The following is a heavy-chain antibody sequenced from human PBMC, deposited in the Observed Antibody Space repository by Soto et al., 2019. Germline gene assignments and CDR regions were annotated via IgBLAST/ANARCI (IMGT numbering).Heavy chain of an antibody. J-gene: IGHJ4*02. CDR2: IYHSGST. D-gene: IGHD3-22*01. CDR1: GGSISSGGYS. V-gene: IGHV4-30-2*01. Sequence: PSETLSLTCAVSGGSISSGGYSWSWIRQPPGKGLEWIGYIYHSGSTYYNPSLKSRVTIPVDKSKNQFSLKLSSVTAADTAVYYCARGSYFFVSSVYYYGGDFAYWGRGTLVPVSS. CDR3: ARGSYFFVSSVYYYGGDFAY.